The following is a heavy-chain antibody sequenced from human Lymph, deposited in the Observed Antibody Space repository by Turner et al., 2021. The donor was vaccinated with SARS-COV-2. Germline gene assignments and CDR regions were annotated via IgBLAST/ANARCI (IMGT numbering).Heavy chain of an antibody. CDR1: GYTFTSSD. CDR2: MNPNSGNT. CDR3: ARGRYSGGGMDV. Sequence: QVQLGQSGAEVKKPGASVKVSCKAPGYTFTSSDINWVRQATGQGLEWMGWMNPNSGNTGYAQKFQGRVTMTRNTSISTAYMELSSLRSEDTAVYYCARGRYSGGGMDVWGQGTTVTVSS. V-gene: IGHV1-8*02. J-gene: IGHJ6*02. D-gene: IGHD1-26*01.